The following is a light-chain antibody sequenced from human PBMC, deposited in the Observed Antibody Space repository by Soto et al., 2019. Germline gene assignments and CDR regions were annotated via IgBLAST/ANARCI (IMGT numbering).Light chain of an antibody. CDR3: QQYNSDYT. J-gene: IGKJ2*01. Sequence: DIQMTQSPSTLSASVGDRVTITCRASQSISTSLAWYQQKPGKAPKFLIYDASSLESGVPSRFSGSGSGTEFTLTISCLQPDDFASYYCQQYNSDYTFGQGTKLEIK. CDR1: QSISTS. CDR2: DAS. V-gene: IGKV1-5*01.